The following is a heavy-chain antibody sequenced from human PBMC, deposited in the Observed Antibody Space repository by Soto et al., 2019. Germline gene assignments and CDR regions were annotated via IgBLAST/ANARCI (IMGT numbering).Heavy chain of an antibody. J-gene: IGHJ6*02. CDR1: GGSISSGDYY. D-gene: IGHD6-13*01. V-gene: IGHV4-30-4*01. Sequence: SETLSLTCTVSGGSISSGDYYWSWIRQPPGKGLEWIGYIYYSGSTYYNPSLKSRVTISVDTSKNQFSLKLSSVTAADTAVYYCARAGSSWYHYYYYGMDVWGQGTTVTVSS. CDR3: ARAGSSWYHYYYYGMDV. CDR2: IYYSGST.